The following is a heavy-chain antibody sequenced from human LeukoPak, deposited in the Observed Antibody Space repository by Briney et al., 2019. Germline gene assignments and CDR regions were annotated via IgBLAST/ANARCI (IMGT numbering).Heavy chain of an antibody. D-gene: IGHD2-15*01. Sequence: SETLSLACTLSGGSISTGSYYWAWIRLPPGKGLEWIGIIYYTGTTNYNPSLKSRVTISVDTSKNRFSLKLSSVTAADTAVYYCARQGDGGRSFDYWGQGTLVTVSS. CDR2: IYYTGTT. CDR3: ARQGDGGRSFDY. V-gene: IGHV4-39*01. CDR1: GGSISTGSYY. J-gene: IGHJ4*02.